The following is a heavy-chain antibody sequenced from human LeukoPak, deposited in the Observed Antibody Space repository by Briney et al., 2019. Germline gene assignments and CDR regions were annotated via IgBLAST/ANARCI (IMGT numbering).Heavy chain of an antibody. CDR1: GGSISSSSYY. CDR2: IYYSGTT. CDR3: ARDGCSSWYKDPQDYYGMDV. J-gene: IGHJ6*02. Sequence: PSETLSLTCTVSGGSISSSSYYWDWIRQPPGKGLEWIGTIYYSGTTYYNPSLKSRVTISVDTSKNQFSLKLSSVTAADTAVHYCARDGCSSWYKDPQDYYGMDVWGQGTTVTVSS. D-gene: IGHD6-13*01. V-gene: IGHV4-39*07.